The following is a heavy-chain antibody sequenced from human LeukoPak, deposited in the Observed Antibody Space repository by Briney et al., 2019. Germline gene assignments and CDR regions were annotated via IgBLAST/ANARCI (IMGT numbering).Heavy chain of an antibody. V-gene: IGHV1-69*13. CDR3: VRQQLVWFDP. CDR1: GYTFTSYG. Sequence: ASVKVSFTASGYTFTSYGISWVRQAPGQGLEWMGGIIPIFGTANYAQKFQGRVTITADESTSTAYMELSSLRSEDTAVYYCVRQQLVWFDPWGQGTLVTVSS. J-gene: IGHJ5*02. D-gene: IGHD6-13*01. CDR2: IIPIFGTA.